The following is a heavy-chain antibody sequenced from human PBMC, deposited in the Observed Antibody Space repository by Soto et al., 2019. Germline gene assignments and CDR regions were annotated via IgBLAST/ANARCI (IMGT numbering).Heavy chain of an antibody. J-gene: IGHJ4*02. CDR3: ASRIGSGRYYFDY. CDR2: INDSGST. Sequence: QVQLQQWGAGLLKPSETLSLTCAVYGASFSGDYWCWIRQSPGKGLELIGEINDSGSTNYNPSLKSRVTLSIDTSKKQFSLKLNSVTAADTAVFYCASRIGSGRYYFDYWGQGILVTVSS. D-gene: IGHD3-10*01. CDR1: GASFSGDY. V-gene: IGHV4-34*02.